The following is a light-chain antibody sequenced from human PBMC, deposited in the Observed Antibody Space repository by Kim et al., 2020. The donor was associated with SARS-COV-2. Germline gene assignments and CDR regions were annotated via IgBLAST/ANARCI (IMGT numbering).Light chain of an antibody. CDR2: DDS. J-gene: IGLJ2*01. CDR3: QVWDSSSYHPVV. V-gene: IGLV3-21*03. Sequence: PGKTAMITCGGNNIGSKSVHWYQQKPGQAPVLVVYDDSDRPSGIPERFSGSKSGNTATLTISSVEAGDDADYYCQVWDSSSYHPVVFGGGTQLTVL. CDR1: NIGSKS.